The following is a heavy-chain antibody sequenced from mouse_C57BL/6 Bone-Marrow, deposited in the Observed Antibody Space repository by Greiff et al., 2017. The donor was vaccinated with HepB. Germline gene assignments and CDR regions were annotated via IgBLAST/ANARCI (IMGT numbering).Heavy chain of an antibody. CDR1: GFTFSDYG. Sequence: VMLVESGGGLVQPGGSLKLSCAASGFTFSDYGMAWVRQAPRKGPEWVAFISNLAYSIYYADTVTGRFTISRENAKNTLYLEMSSLRSEDTAMYYCARHDYGSSYDYAMDYWGQGTSVTVSS. CDR2: ISNLAYSI. V-gene: IGHV5-15*01. D-gene: IGHD1-1*01. J-gene: IGHJ4*01. CDR3: ARHDYGSSYDYAMDY.